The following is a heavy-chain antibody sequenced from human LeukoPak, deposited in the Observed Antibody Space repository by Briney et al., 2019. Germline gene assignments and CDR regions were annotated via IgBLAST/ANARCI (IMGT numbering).Heavy chain of an antibody. D-gene: IGHD4-23*01. J-gene: IGHJ4*02. V-gene: IGHV4-59*01. Sequence: SETLSLTCTVSGGSISSYYWSWIRQPPGKGLEWIGYIYYSGSTNYNPSLKSRVTISVDTSKNQFSLKPSSVTAADTAVYYCARSHYGGNSRVYDYWGQGTLVTVSS. CDR1: GGSISSYY. CDR3: ARSHYGGNSRVYDY. CDR2: IYYSGST.